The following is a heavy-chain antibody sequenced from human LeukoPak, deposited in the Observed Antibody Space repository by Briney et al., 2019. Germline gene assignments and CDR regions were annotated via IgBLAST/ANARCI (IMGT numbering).Heavy chain of an antibody. D-gene: IGHD5-12*01. CDR1: GGSISSYY. CDR3: ARGDYSYYYYYMDV. V-gene: IGHV4-59*06. CDR2: IYYSGST. Sequence: SETLSLTCTVSGGSISSYYWSWIRQHPGKGLEWIGYIYYSGSTYYNPSLKSRVTISVDTSKNQFSLRLTSVTAADTAVYYCARGDYSYYYYYMDVWGKGTTVTVSS. J-gene: IGHJ6*03.